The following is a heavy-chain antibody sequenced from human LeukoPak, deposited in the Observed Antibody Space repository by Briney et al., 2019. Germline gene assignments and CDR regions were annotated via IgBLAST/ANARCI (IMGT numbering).Heavy chain of an antibody. CDR1: GFIVRNYY. D-gene: IGHD3-22*01. J-gene: IGHJ4*02. CDR2: IYSGGST. Sequence: GGSLRLSCAASGFIVRNYYLSWVRQAPGKGLEWVSVIYSGGSTYYADSVEGRFTISRDNSKNTVSLQMNSLRAEDTAVYYCARDVAYDYYDSSGYGNWGQGTLVTVSS. CDR3: ARDVAYDYYDSSGYGN. V-gene: IGHV3-53*01.